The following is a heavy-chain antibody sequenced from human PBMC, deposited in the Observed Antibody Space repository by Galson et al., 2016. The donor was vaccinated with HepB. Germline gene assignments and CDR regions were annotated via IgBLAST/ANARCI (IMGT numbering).Heavy chain of an antibody. CDR1: GASVSTGGFY. J-gene: IGHJ4*02. D-gene: IGHD2-15*01. CDR2: IYRSGNT. V-gene: IGHV4-31*03. CDR3: ARVRMVLVVSHFDS. Sequence: TLSLTCPVSGASVSTGGFYWSWLRQHPGKGLQLIGYIYRSGNTYYSPSLESRLSMSIDVSKNRFSLNLTSVTAADTAVYYCARVRMVLVVSHFDSWGQGALVPVSS.